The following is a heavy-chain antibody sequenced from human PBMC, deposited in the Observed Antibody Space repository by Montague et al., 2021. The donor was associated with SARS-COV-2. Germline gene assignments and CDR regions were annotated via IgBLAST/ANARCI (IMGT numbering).Heavy chain of an antibody. CDR2: IYHSGST. V-gene: IGHV4-4*02. Sequence: SETLSLTCVVSGGSIISTNWWSWVRQPPGKGLEWIGQIYHSGSTNYNPSLRSRVTMSVDKSKNQFSLILKSATAADTAVYYCARDSPQGITSVGPGFWGQGTPVIVSS. CDR1: GGSIISTNW. J-gene: IGHJ4*02. D-gene: IGHD4-23*01. CDR3: ARDSPQGITSVGPGF.